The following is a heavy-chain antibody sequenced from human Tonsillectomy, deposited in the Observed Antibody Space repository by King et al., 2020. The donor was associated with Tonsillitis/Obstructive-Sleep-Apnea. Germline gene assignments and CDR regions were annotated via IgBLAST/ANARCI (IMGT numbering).Heavy chain of an antibody. CDR2: INHSGST. CDR3: ARRVPAAIWGYNWFDP. J-gene: IGHJ5*02. D-gene: IGHD2-2*01. V-gene: IGHV4-34*01. CDR1: GGSFSGYY. Sequence: VQLQQWGAGLLKPSETLSLTCAVYGGSFSGYYWSWIRQPPGKGLEWIGEINHSGSTNYNPSLKSRVTISVDTSKNQFSLKLSSVPAADTAVYYCARRVPAAIWGYNWFDPWGQGTLVTVSS.